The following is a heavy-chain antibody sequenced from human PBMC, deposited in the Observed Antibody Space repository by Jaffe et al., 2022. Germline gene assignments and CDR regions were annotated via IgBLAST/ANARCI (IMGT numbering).Heavy chain of an antibody. CDR1: GYSITSGYF. J-gene: IGHJ3*02. Sequence: QVQLQESGPGLVKPSETLSLTCAVSGYSITSGYFWGWIRQPPGKGLEWIGSIYQSGSTYYSPSLQGRVTMSVDTSQNHFSLNLSSVTAADTALYYCARAVHVDTTMLHGFDIWGQGTMVTVSS. CDR3: ARAVHVDTTMLHGFDI. V-gene: IGHV4-38-2*01. D-gene: IGHD5-18*01. CDR2: IYQSGST.